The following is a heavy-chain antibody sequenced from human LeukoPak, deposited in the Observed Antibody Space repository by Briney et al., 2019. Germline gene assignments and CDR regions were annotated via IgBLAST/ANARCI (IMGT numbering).Heavy chain of an antibody. CDR2: IYPGDSDT. V-gene: IGHV5-51*01. CDR1: GYSFTSYW. J-gene: IGHJ3*02. Sequence: GGSLRLSCKGSGYSFTSYWIGWVRQMPGKGLEWMGIIYPGDSDTRYSPSFQGQVTISADKSISTAYLQWSSLKASDTAMYYCARCGYDNSGYYGGDAFDIWGQGTMVTVSS. CDR3: ARCGYDNSGYYGGDAFDI. D-gene: IGHD3-22*01.